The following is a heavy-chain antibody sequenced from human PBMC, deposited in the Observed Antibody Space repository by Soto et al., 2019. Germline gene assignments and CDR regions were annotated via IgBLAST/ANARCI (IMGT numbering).Heavy chain of an antibody. J-gene: IGHJ5*02. Sequence: QVQLQESGPGLVKPSQTLSLTCSVSGGSISSGGDYWSWIRQPPGKGLEWIGYIYYSGKTYYNPSLKSRVTISVDTSQNQFSLKLSSVTAADTAVYYCARIEAAGNEVWFDPWGQGTLVTVSS. CDR3: ARIEAAGNEVWFDP. V-gene: IGHV4-30-4*01. CDR2: IYYSGKT. D-gene: IGHD6-13*01. CDR1: GGSISSGGDY.